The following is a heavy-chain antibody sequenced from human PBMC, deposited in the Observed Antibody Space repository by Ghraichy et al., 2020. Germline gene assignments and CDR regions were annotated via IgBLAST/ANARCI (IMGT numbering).Heavy chain of an antibody. CDR1: GGSISTGDYH. CDR3: ARARTGYCSGGACLEPFDY. D-gene: IGHD2-15*01. CDR2: IYYSGIT. Sequence: SETLSLTCTVSGGSISTGDYHWGWIRQPPGKGLEWIGYIYYSGITYYNPSLESRVTISIDTSKNQFSLKVSSVTAADTAVYYCARARTGYCSGGACLEPFDYWGQGTLVTVSS. V-gene: IGHV4-30-4*08. J-gene: IGHJ4*02.